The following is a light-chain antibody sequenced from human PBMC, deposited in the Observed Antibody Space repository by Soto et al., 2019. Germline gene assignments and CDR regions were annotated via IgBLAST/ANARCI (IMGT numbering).Light chain of an antibody. Sequence: QSVLTQPPSASGTPGQKIAISCSGGSSNIGSHTVNWYQQLPGKAPRLLIYSNTQRPSGVPDRFSGSKSGTSASLAISGLQSEYEGDYYCAAWDDSLNGVVFGGGTKRTVL. CDR1: SSNIGSHT. J-gene: IGLJ2*01. V-gene: IGLV1-44*01. CDR3: AAWDDSLNGVV. CDR2: SNT.